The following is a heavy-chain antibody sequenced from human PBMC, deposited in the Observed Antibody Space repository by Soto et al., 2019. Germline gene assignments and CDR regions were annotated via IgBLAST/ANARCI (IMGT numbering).Heavy chain of an antibody. CDR3: AGDVKMKP. Sequence: PSETLSLTCDVSGGSFSGYIWTWIRQTPGKGLQWIGQINHSGSANYNPSLKSRATISVHTSNNQFSLGLTSVTAADTAVYYCAGDVKMKPWGQGTMVTVS. CDR2: INHSGSA. CDR1: GGSFSGYI. J-gene: IGHJ3*01. V-gene: IGHV4-34*01.